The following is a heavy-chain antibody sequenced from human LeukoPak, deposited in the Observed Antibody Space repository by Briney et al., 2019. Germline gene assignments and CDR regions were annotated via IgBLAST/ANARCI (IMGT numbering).Heavy chain of an antibody. CDR1: GYTLTELS. CDR3: ATAPLVVVAATQYYFDY. D-gene: IGHD2-15*01. Sequence: ASVKVSCKVSGYTLTELSMHWVRQAPGKGLEWMGGSDPEDGETIYAQKFQGRVTMTEDTSTDTAYMELSSLRSEDTAVYYCATAPLVVVAATQYYFDYWGQGTLVTVSS. V-gene: IGHV1-24*01. CDR2: SDPEDGET. J-gene: IGHJ4*02.